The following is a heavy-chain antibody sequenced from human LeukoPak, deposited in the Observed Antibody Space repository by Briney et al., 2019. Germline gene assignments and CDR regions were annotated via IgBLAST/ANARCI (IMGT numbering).Heavy chain of an antibody. CDR2: INSDGSST. D-gene: IGHD4-23*01. Sequence: GGSLRLSCXASGXTFISYWMHWVRQAQGKGLGWVSRINSDGSSTSYVDSVNGRFTISRDNAKKTLYLQMNNMRAEDTAVYYCSSGNSHAFDIWGQGTMVTVSS. CDR3: SSGNSHAFDI. V-gene: IGHV3-74*01. J-gene: IGHJ3*02. CDR1: GXTFISYW.